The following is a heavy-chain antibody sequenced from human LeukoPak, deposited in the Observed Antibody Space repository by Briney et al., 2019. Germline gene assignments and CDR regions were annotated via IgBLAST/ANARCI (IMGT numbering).Heavy chain of an antibody. CDR1: GFTFSSYW. D-gene: IGHD6-13*01. CDR3: ARDVSYNSLDY. Sequence: GGSLRLSCAASGFTFSSYWMHWVRQAPGKGLVWVSHINSDGSSTSYADSVKGRFTISRDNAKNTLYLEMNSLRAEDTAVYYCARDVSYNSLDYWGQGTLVTVSS. V-gene: IGHV3-74*01. CDR2: INSDGSST. J-gene: IGHJ4*02.